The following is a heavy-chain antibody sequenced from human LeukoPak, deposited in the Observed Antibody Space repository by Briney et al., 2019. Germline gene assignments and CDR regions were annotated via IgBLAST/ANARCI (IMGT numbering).Heavy chain of an antibody. CDR2: IYRGGST. CDR3: ARGDSQGLYYFDY. Sequence: PGGSLRLSCAASGFTVSSNYMSWVRQAPGKGLEWDSVIYRGGSTYYADSVKGRFTISRDNSKNTLYLQMNSLRAEDTAVYYCARGDSQGLYYFDYWGQGTLVTVSS. V-gene: IGHV3-66*01. CDR1: GFTVSSNY. J-gene: IGHJ4*02. D-gene: IGHD5-18*01.